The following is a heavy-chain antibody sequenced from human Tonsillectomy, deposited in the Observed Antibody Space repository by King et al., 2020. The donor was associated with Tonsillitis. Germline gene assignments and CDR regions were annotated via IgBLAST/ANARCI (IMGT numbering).Heavy chain of an antibody. V-gene: IGHV4-61*02. Sequence: VQLQESGPGLVKPSQTLSLTCTVSGASINSDPYSWNWIRQPAGKGLVWIGRIFRSGDTISNPPLKSRVTISLDPSKNQFSLKLSSVTAADTAVYYCAREDYGDFPYWGQGTLVAVSS. J-gene: IGHJ4*02. CDR2: IFRSGDT. CDR1: GASINSDPYS. CDR3: AREDYGDFPY. D-gene: IGHD4-17*01.